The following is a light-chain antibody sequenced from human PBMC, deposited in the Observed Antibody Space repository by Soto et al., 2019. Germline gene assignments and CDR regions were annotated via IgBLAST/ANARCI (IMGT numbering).Light chain of an antibody. CDR3: SSYTSSSTLVV. V-gene: IGLV2-14*01. CDR1: SSDVGGYNY. J-gene: IGLJ2*01. CDR2: DVS. Sequence: QSVLTQPASVSGSPGQSITISCTGTSSDVGGYNYVSWYQQPPGKAPKLMIYDVSNRPSGVSNRFFGSKSGNTASLTISGLEAEDEADYYCSSYTSSSTLVVFGGGTQLTVL.